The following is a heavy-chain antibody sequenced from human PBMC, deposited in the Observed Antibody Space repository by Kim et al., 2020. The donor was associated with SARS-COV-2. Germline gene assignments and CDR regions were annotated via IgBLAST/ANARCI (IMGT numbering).Heavy chain of an antibody. Sequence: SETLSLTCTVSGGSVSSGSYYWSWIRQPPGKGLEWIGYIYYSGSTNYNPSLKSRVTISVDTSKNQFSLKLSSVTAADTAVYYCARDSPDIAAAGTLDYWGQGTLVTVSS. CDR2: IYYSGST. CDR1: GGSVSSGSYY. V-gene: IGHV4-61*01. CDR3: ARDSPDIAAAGTLDY. J-gene: IGHJ4*02. D-gene: IGHD6-13*01.